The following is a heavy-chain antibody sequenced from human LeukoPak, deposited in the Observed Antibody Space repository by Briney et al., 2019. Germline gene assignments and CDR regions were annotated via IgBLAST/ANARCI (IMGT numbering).Heavy chain of an antibody. D-gene: IGHD4-11*01. Sequence: ASVKVSCKASGYTFTGYYMHWVRQAPGQGLEWMGIIKPSDGSTIYAQKFQGRVTMTSDTSTTTVYMEVSSLRSDDTAAYYCARLDYSKFDYWGQGTLVTVSS. V-gene: IGHV1-46*01. CDR3: ARLDYSKFDY. J-gene: IGHJ4*02. CDR2: IKPSDGST. CDR1: GYTFTGYY.